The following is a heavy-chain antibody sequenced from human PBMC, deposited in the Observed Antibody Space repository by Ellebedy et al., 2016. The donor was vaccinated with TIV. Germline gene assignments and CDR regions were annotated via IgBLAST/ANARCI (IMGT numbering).Heavy chain of an antibody. CDR1: GYSFTGHY. D-gene: IGHD3-22*01. Sequence: ASVKVSCXASGYSFTGHYIHWVRQAPGQGLEWMGCINPESRDTNYAQKFQGRVTMTRDTSISTAYLELTSVTSDDTAVYYCAKARDYYDTSGYSEYWFFDLWGRGTLVTVSS. V-gene: IGHV1-2*02. CDR3: AKARDYYDTSGYSEYWFFDL. CDR2: INPESRDT. J-gene: IGHJ2*01.